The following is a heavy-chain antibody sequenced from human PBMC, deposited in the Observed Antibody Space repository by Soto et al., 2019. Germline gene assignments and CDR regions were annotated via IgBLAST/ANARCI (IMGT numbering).Heavy chain of an antibody. J-gene: IGHJ4*02. V-gene: IGHV4-30-4*01. D-gene: IGHD3-22*01. Sequence: PSETLSLTCAVSGGSISSSNWWSWIRQPPGKGLEWIGYIYYSGSTYYNPSLKSRVTISVDTSKNQFSLKLSSVTAADTAVYYCARVDSSGYQPFDYWGQGTLVTVSS. CDR3: ARVDSSGYQPFDY. CDR1: GGSISSSNW. CDR2: IYYSGST.